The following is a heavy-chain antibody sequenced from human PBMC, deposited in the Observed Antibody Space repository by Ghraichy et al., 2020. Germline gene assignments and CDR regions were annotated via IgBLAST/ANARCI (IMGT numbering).Heavy chain of an antibody. V-gene: IGHV3-23*01. D-gene: IGHD5-18*01. CDR1: GFTFSSYA. CDR3: AKTTTEYGYPRGAFDF. Sequence: GGSLRLSCAASGFTFSSYAMSWVRQAPGKGLEWVSAISGSGGSTYYADSVKGRFTISRDNSKNTLYLQMNSLRAEDTAVYYCAKTTTEYGYPRGAFDFWGQGTMVTVSS. J-gene: IGHJ3*01. CDR2: ISGSGGST.